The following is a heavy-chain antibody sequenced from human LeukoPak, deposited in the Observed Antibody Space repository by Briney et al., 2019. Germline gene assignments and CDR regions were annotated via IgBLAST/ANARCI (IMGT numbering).Heavy chain of an antibody. V-gene: IGHV3-15*01. CDR1: GFTFSSYG. Sequence: GGSLRLSCAASGFTFSSYGMHWVRQAPGKGLEWVGRIKSKTDGGTTDYAAPVKGRFTISRDDSKNTLYLQMNSLKTEDTAVYYCTTDPSKPSYDILTGYYNVPQSKNFDYWGQGTLVTVSS. J-gene: IGHJ4*02. D-gene: IGHD3-9*01. CDR3: TTDPSKPSYDILTGYYNVPQSKNFDY. CDR2: IKSKTDGGTT.